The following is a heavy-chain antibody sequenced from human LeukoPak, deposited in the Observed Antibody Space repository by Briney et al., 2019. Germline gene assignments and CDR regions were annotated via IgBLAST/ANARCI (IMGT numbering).Heavy chain of an antibody. CDR2: MYYSGST. Sequence: SETLSLTCTVSGGSISSYYWSWIRQPPGKGLEWIGYMYYSGSTNYNPSLKSRVTISADKSISTAYLQWSSLKASDTAMYYCARLDYGEHGRLDYWGQGTLVTVSS. CDR1: GGSISSYY. V-gene: IGHV4-59*12. J-gene: IGHJ4*02. CDR3: ARLDYGEHGRLDY. D-gene: IGHD4-17*01.